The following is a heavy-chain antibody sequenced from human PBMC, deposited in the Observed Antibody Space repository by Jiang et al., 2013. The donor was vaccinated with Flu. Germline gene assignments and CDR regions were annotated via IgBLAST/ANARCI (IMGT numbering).Heavy chain of an antibody. CDR2: LDWDANK. V-gene: IGHV2-70*11. CDR3: ARICPWSGGDLNHY. D-gene: IGHD2-21*02. J-gene: IGHJ4*02. CDR1: GFSLNTSGMC. Sequence: KPTQTLTLTCTLSGFSLNTSGMCVSWIRQPPGKAPEWLARLDWDANKWYSTSLKTRLTISKDTSKNQVVLTMTNMDPVDTATYYCARICPWSGGDLNHYWGQGTLVTVSS.